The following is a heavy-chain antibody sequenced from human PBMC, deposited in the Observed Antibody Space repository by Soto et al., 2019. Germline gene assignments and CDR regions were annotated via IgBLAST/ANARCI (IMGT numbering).Heavy chain of an antibody. CDR2: INHSGST. CDR3: ARYLYGGNGAGFDY. D-gene: IGHD4-17*01. Sequence: QVQLQQWGAGLLKPSETLSLTCAVYGGSFSGYYWSWIRQPPGKGLEWIGEINHSGSTNYNPSLKSRVTISVDTSKNQFSLKLSSVTAADTAVYYCARYLYGGNGAGFDYLGQGTLVTVSS. J-gene: IGHJ4*02. V-gene: IGHV4-34*01. CDR1: GGSFSGYY.